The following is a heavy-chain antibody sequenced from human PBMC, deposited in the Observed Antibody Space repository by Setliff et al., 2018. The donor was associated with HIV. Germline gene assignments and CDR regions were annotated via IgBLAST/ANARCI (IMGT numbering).Heavy chain of an antibody. CDR3: ARVQMAYAAFDV. Sequence: SETLSLTCTVSGGSISNFYWSWIRQPPGKGLEWIGSIYFTGSSDNNPYLKSRVTLSVDTSKHQFSLKLSSVTAADTAVYYCARVQMAYAAFDVWGQGTMVTVSS. D-gene: IGHD4-17*01. J-gene: IGHJ3*01. CDR1: GGSISNFY. CDR2: IYFTGSS. V-gene: IGHV4-59*01.